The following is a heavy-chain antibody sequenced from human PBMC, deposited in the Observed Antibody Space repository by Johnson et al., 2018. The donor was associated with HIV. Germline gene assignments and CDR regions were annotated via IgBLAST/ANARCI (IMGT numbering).Heavy chain of an antibody. CDR3: ASSRYDSSGYGI. CDR2: LYRGGST. V-gene: IGHV3-66*01. Sequence: VQLVESGGGLVQPGGSLRLSCAASGFTVSSNYMSWVRQAPGKRLEWVAVLYRGGSTSYADSVKGRFTISRDNSKNTLYLQMNSLRAEDTAVYYCASSRYDSSGYGIWGQGTMVTVSS. D-gene: IGHD3-22*01. CDR1: GFTVSSNY. J-gene: IGHJ3*02.